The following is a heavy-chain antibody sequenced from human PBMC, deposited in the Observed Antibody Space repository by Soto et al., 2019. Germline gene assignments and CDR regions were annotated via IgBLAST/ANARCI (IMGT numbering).Heavy chain of an antibody. CDR1: GGTFSSYA. Sequence: QVQLVQSGAEVKKPGSSVKVSCKASGGTFSSYAISWVRQAPGQGLEWMGGIIPIFGTANYAQKFQGRVTITADESTSIAYMVLSSLRSEDTAVYYYARDTGGGGVDYWGQGTLVTVSS. V-gene: IGHV1-69*12. D-gene: IGHD2-8*02. J-gene: IGHJ4*02. CDR2: IIPIFGTA. CDR3: ARDTGGGGVDY.